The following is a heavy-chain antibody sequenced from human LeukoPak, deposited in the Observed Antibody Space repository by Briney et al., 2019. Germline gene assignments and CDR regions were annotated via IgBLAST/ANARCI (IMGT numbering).Heavy chain of an antibody. CDR2: IFHSGLT. D-gene: IGHD4-17*01. V-gene: IGHV4-59*11. Sequence: KPSETLSLTCTVSGGSISPHYWTWIRQTPGKGLEWIRYIFHSGLTNYNSALRSRVTLSVDTARNQLSLKLTSVTAADTAVYYCTREVSTVTFDYWGQGTLVTVSS. CDR3: TREVSTVTFDY. J-gene: IGHJ4*02. CDR1: GGSISPHY.